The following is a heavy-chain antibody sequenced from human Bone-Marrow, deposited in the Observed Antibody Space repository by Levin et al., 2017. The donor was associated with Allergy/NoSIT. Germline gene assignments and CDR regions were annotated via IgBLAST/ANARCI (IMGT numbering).Heavy chain of an antibody. CDR1: GASMNNYY. J-gene: IGHJ4*02. Sequence: SETLSLTCSVSGASMNNYYWTWVRQPPGKGLEWIGYIYYTGSTIHNPSLQSRVTISLDTSKNQFSLKLTSVTAADTAVYYCARQGTGISSSDYWGQGTLGTVSS. CDR3: ARQGTGISSSDY. CDR2: IYYTGST. V-gene: IGHV4-59*01. D-gene: IGHD6-13*01.